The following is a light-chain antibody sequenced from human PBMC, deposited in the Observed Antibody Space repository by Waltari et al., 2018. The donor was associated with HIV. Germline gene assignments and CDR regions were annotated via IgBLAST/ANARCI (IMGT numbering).Light chain of an antibody. CDR1: QSISSY. J-gene: IGKJ4*01. V-gene: IGKV1-39*01. CDR3: QQSYSTPLN. Sequence: DIQMTQSPSSLSASVGDRVTITCRASQSISSYLNWYQQKPGKAPKLLIYAVFSLQSGVPSRFSGSGSGTDFTLTISSLQPEDFATYYCQQSYSTPLNFGGGTKVEIK. CDR2: AVF.